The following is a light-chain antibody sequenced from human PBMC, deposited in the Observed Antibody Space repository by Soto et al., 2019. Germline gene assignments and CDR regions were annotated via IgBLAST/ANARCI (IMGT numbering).Light chain of an antibody. J-gene: IGLJ3*02. V-gene: IGLV1-44*01. CDR3: AAWDDSLNVWM. CDR1: RSNIGRNT. Sequence: QSVLTQPPSASETPGQRVIISCFGRRSNIGRNTVDWYQQLPGTAPKLLIYNDNQRPSGVPDRFSGSKSGTSASLAISGLQSEDEADYYCAAWDDSLNVWMFGGGTKLTVL. CDR2: NDN.